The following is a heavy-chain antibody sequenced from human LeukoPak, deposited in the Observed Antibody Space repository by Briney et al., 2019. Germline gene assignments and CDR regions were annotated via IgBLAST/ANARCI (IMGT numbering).Heavy chain of an antibody. D-gene: IGHD6-13*01. CDR2: IYYSGST. J-gene: IGHJ4*02. V-gene: IGHV4-59*01. CDR1: GGSISSYY. Sequence: SETLSLTCTVSGGSISSYYWSWIRQPPGKGLEWIGFIYYSGSTNYNPSLKSRVSISVDTSKNQFSLKLSSVTAADTAVYYCASPGIFAAGTDRGFDYWGQGTLVTVSS. CDR3: ASPGIFAAGTDRGFDY.